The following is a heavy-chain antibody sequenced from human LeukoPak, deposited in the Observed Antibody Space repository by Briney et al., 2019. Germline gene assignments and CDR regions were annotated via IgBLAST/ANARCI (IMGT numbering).Heavy chain of an antibody. Sequence: PGGSLRLSCAASGLTFSSHWMHWVRQAPGKGLVWVSRITNDGSSTTYADSVKGRFTISRDNAKNMLYLQVNSLRAEDTAVYYCARDVGWDSSLVTTTRSDYWGQGTLVTVSS. V-gene: IGHV3-74*01. CDR3: ARDVGWDSSLVTTTRSDY. CDR1: GLTFSSHW. D-gene: IGHD2-21*02. CDR2: ITNDGSST. J-gene: IGHJ4*02.